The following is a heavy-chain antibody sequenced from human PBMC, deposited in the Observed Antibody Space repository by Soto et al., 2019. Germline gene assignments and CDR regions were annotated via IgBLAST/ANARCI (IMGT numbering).Heavy chain of an antibody. Sequence: QITLKESGPTLVKPTQTLTLTXXFSGFSLSTSGVGVGWIRQPPGKALEWLALIYWDDDKRYSPSLKSRLTITKDTSKNQVVLTMTNMDPVDTATYYCAHSLIGYYYDSSGSNWFDPXGQGTLVTVSS. J-gene: IGHJ5*02. CDR2: IYWDDDK. V-gene: IGHV2-5*02. D-gene: IGHD3-22*01. CDR1: GFSLSTSGVG. CDR3: AHSLIGYYYDSSGSNWFDP.